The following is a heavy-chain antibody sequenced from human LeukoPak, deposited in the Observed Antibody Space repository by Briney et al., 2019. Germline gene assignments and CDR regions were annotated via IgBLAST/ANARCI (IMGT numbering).Heavy chain of an antibody. CDR1: GFTFSSYW. Sequence: PGGSLRLSCAASGFTFSSYWMSWVRQAPGKGLEWVANIKQDGSEKYYVGSVKGRFTISRDNAKNSLYLQMNSLRAEDTAVYYCARDQGFGYYYDSSGYPDYWGQGTLVTVSS. CDR3: ARDQGFGYYYDSSGYPDY. J-gene: IGHJ4*02. V-gene: IGHV3-7*03. D-gene: IGHD3-22*01. CDR2: IKQDGSEK.